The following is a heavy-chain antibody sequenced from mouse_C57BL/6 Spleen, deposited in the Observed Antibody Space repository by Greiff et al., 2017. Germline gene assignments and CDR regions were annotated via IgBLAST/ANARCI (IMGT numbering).Heavy chain of an antibody. CDR3: ARDDGYPHYCAMDY. D-gene: IGHD2-3*01. Sequence: VQGVESGAELARPGASVKMSCKASGYTFTTYTMHWVKQRPGQGLEWIGYINPSSGYTKYNQKFKDKATLTADKSSSTAYMQLSSLTSEDSAVYYCARDDGYPHYCAMDYWGQGTSVTVSS. J-gene: IGHJ4*01. V-gene: IGHV1-4*01. CDR1: GYTFTTYT. CDR2: INPSSGYT.